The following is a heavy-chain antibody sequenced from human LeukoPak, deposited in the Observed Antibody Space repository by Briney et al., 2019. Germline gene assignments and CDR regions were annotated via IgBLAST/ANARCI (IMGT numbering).Heavy chain of an antibody. CDR3: ATKNPGDN. V-gene: IGHV3-48*01. D-gene: IGHD7-27*01. CDR2: ISNTVNVI. J-gene: IGHJ4*02. CDR1: GYTFSSNS. Sequence: GRSLRLSCARSGYTFSSNSMNCVRQAPGKGLELLSYISNTVNVIYYADTVKGRFTVSRDNAKNSLYLQMNSLRVEDTAVYYCATKNPGDNWGQGTLVTVSS.